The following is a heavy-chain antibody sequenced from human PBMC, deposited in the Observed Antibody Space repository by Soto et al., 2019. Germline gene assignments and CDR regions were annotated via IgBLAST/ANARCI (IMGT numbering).Heavy chain of an antibody. Sequence: ESGGGLVKPGGSLRLSCAASGFTFSVYSMNWVRQAPGKGLEWLSSIDDSSTYLFYADSVTGRFTISRDNAKNSLYLQMNSLRVEDTAVYYCARDVRPGGYYFDSWGQGALVTVSS. V-gene: IGHV3-21*01. J-gene: IGHJ4*02. CDR3: ARDVRPGGYYFDS. D-gene: IGHD3-10*01. CDR2: IDDSSTYL. CDR1: GFTFSVYS.